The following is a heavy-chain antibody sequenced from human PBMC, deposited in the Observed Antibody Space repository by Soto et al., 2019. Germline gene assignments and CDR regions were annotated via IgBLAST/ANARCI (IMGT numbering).Heavy chain of an antibody. Sequence: KPSETLSLTCAVSGGSISSSNWWSWVRQPPGKGLEWIGEIYHSGSTNYNPSLKSRVTISVDKSKNQFSLKLSSVTAADTAVYYCARDPTAAAEFSNWFDPWGQGTLVTVSS. D-gene: IGHD6-13*01. V-gene: IGHV4-4*02. CDR2: IYHSGST. CDR3: ARDPTAAAEFSNWFDP. CDR1: GGSISSSNW. J-gene: IGHJ5*02.